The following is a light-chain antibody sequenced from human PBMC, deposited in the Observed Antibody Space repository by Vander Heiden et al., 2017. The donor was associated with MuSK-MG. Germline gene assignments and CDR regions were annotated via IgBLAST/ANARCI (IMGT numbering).Light chain of an antibody. Sequence: QSVLTQPPSVTGAPGQRATIFCTASNSHIGAAYDVHWYQQLPGTAPKLLVYGDTNRPSGVPDRFSGSKSGTSASLAITGLQAEEEADYYCQSYDSSLSGSIFGGGTKVTVL. CDR3: QSYDSSLSGSI. CDR2: GDT. V-gene: IGLV1-40*01. CDR1: NSHIGAAYD. J-gene: IGLJ2*01.